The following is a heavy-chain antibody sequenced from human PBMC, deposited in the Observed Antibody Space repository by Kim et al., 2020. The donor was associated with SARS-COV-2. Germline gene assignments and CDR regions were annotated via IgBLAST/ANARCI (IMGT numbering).Heavy chain of an antibody. D-gene: IGHD6-13*01. CDR2: INPNSGGT. CDR1: GYTFTGYY. Sequence: ASVKVSCKASGYTFTGYYMHWVRQAPGQGLEWMGCINPNSGGTNYAQKFQGRVTMTRDTSISTAYMELSRLISDDTAVYYCARDPSSSWPHGFDAWGQGTPVTVSS. CDR3: ARDPSSSWPHGFDA. J-gene: IGHJ5*02. V-gene: IGHV1-2*02.